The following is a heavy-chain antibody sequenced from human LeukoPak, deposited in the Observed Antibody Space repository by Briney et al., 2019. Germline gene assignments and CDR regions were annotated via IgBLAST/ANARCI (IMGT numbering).Heavy chain of an antibody. CDR2: IIPIFGTA. Sequence: SVKVSCKASGGTFSSYAISWVRQAPGQGLEWMGGIIPIFGTANYAQKFQGRVTVTADESTSTAYMELSSLRSEDTAVYYCARGGITMIVVDPDAFDIWGQGTMVTVSS. J-gene: IGHJ3*02. CDR1: GGTFSSYA. V-gene: IGHV1-69*13. CDR3: ARGGITMIVVDPDAFDI. D-gene: IGHD3-22*01.